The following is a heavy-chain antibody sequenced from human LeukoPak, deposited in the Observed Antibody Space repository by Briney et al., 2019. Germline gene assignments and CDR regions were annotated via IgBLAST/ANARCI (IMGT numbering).Heavy chain of an antibody. Sequence: GGSLSLSCAASGFTFSSSGMHWVRQAPGRGLEWVSFIHAGGSDKFYAESVEGRFTISRDYSTRTVYLQMNSLRADDTALYYCARSLSAREYFQQWGQGTPLIVSS. CDR3: ARSLSAREYFQQ. V-gene: IGHV3-30*02. CDR2: IHAGGSDK. J-gene: IGHJ1*01. CDR1: GFTFSSSG. D-gene: IGHD6-6*01.